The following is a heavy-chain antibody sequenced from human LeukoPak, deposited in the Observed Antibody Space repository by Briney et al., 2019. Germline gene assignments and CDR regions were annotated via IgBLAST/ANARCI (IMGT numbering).Heavy chain of an antibody. CDR2: ISWNSGSI. D-gene: IGHD6-19*01. Sequence: GGSLRLSCAASGFTFSSYAMHWVRQVPGKGLEWVSGISWNSGSIAYADSVKGRFTISRDNAKNSLYLQMNSLRAEDMAFYYCTRSSGWYNYFDYWGQGTLVTVSS. J-gene: IGHJ4*02. CDR3: TRSSGWYNYFDY. V-gene: IGHV3-9*03. CDR1: GFTFSSYA.